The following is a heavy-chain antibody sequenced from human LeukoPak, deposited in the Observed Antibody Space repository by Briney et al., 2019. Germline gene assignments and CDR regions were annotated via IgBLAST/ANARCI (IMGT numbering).Heavy chain of an antibody. CDR1: GGSFSGYY. CDR2: INHSGST. CDR3: ARHRWLLTLDY. V-gene: IGHV4-34*01. D-gene: IGHD5-12*01. J-gene: IGHJ4*02. Sequence: SETLSLTCAVYGGSFSGYYWSWIRQPPGKGLEWIGEINHSGSTNYNPSLKSRVTISVDTSKNQFSLKLSSVTAADTAVYCCARHRWLLTLDYWGQGTLVTVSS.